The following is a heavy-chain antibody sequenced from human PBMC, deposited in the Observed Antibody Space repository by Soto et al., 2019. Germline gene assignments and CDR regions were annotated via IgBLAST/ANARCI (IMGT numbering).Heavy chain of an antibody. Sequence: EAQLLESGGGLVQPGGSLRLSCAASGFTFSTYAMNWVRQAPGKGLEWVSGISGSGDSTYYADSVKGRFTISRDNSKNTMYLQMNSLRAEDTAVYYCAKDGGFYHRSGYHPFDSGGQGTLVTVSS. CDR3: AKDGGFYHRSGYHPFDS. D-gene: IGHD3-22*01. V-gene: IGHV3-23*01. CDR2: ISGSGDST. J-gene: IGHJ4*02. CDR1: GFTFSTYA.